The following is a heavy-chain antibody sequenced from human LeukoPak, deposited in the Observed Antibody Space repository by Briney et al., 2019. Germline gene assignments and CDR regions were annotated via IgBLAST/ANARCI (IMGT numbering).Heavy chain of an antibody. Sequence: TLSLTCTVSGGSISSGSYYWSWIRQPAGKGLEWIGRIYTSGSTNYNPSLKSRVTISVDTSKNQFSLNLSSVTAADTAVYYCAREVGSLDYWGQGTLVTVSS. CDR3: AREVGSLDY. J-gene: IGHJ4*02. V-gene: IGHV4-61*02. D-gene: IGHD2-2*03. CDR1: GGSISSGSYY. CDR2: IYTSGST.